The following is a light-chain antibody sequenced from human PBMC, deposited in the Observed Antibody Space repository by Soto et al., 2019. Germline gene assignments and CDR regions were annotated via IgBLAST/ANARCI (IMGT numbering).Light chain of an antibody. J-gene: IGKJ1*01. CDR3: QQYGSSGT. V-gene: IGKV3-11*01. CDR1: QSVSSY. CDR2: DAS. Sequence: EMVLTQGAATLPLSPGYRSTLSCMASQSVSSYLAWYQQKPGQAPRLLIYDASNRATGIPARFSGSGSGTDFTLTISRLEPEDFAVYSCQQYGSSGTFRQGTKVEIK.